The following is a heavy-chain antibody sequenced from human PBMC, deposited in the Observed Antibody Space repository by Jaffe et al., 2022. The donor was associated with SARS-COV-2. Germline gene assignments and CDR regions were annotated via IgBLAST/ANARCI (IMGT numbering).Heavy chain of an antibody. CDR1: GFTFSSYA. CDR3: ARGDSYYDSSGYSWFDP. J-gene: IGHJ5*02. D-gene: IGHD3-22*01. CDR2: ISYDGSNK. Sequence: QVQLVESGGGVVQPGRSLRLSCAASGFTFSSYAMHWVRQAPGKGLEWVAVISYDGSNKYYADSVKGRFTISRDNSKNTLYLQMNSLRAEDTAVYYCARGDSYYDSSGYSWFDPWGQGTLVTVSS. V-gene: IGHV3-30-3*01.